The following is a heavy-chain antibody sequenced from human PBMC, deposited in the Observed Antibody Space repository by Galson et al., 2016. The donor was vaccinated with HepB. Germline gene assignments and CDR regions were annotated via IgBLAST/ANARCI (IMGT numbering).Heavy chain of an antibody. J-gene: IGHJ4*02. D-gene: IGHD5-18*01. CDR2: ISPTGGRT. Sequence: SVKVSCKASGNTFTNYYIHWARQAPGQGLEWMGIISPTGGRTSYAQKFQGRVIMTRDTSTSTVYMELSSLRFEDTAVYYCARENPLDTVMVWDSWGQGTLVTVSS. CDR3: ARENPLDTVMVWDS. CDR1: GNTFTNYY. V-gene: IGHV1-46*01.